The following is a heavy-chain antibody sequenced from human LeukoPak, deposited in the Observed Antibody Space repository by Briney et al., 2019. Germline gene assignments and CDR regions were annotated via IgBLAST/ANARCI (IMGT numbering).Heavy chain of an antibody. J-gene: IGHJ5*02. D-gene: IGHD3-9*01. CDR3: GKALGYYDIWTGHSIRGFDP. Sequence: SETLSLTCTVSGGSISSYYWSWIRQPPGKGLEWIGYIYYSGSTNYNPSLKSRVTISVDTSKNQFSLKLSSVTAADTAVFYGGKALGYYDIWTGHSIRGFDPGGQGPLVTVSS. CDR1: GGSISSYY. CDR2: IYYSGST. V-gene: IGHV4-59*01.